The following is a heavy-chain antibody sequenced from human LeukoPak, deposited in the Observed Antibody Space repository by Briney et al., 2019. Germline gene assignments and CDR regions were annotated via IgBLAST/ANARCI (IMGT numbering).Heavy chain of an antibody. CDR2: ISYDGSNK. D-gene: IGHD2-2*01. J-gene: IGHJ4*02. V-gene: IGHV3-30*04. CDR3: AKVGGYCSSTSCFPPGY. CDR1: GFTFSSYA. Sequence: GRSLRLSCAASGFTFSSYAMHWVRQAPGKGLEWVAVISYDGSNKYYADSVKGRFTISRDNSKNTLYLQMNSLRAEDTAVYYCAKVGGYCSSTSCFPPGYWGQGTLVTVSS.